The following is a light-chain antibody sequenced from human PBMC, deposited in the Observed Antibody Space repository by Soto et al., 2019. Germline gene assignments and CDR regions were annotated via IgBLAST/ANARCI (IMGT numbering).Light chain of an antibody. V-gene: IGLV2-11*01. CDR1: SSDIGGYNY. CDR3: CSYAGTTHV. CDR2: DVS. Sequence: QSALTQPPSVSGSPGQSVTISSTGTSSDIGGYNYVSWYQQLPGKAPKLMIFDVSKRPSGVPDRFSGSNSGNTASLTISGLQAEDDADYSCCSYAGTTHVFGTGTKVTVL. J-gene: IGLJ1*01.